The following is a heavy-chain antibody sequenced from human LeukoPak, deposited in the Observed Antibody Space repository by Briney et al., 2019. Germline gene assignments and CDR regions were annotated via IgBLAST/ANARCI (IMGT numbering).Heavy chain of an antibody. J-gene: IGHJ4*02. CDR2: IYYSGTT. V-gene: IGHV4-30-4*01. CDR3: TRAYWIGFHFDS. Sequence: SETLSLTCSVSGGSISSGDYFWTWIRQPPGRGLEYIGYIYYSGTTYYNPSLKSRITMSVDMSANQFSLRLTSVSAADTAVYYCTRAYWIGFHFDSWGQGILVSVSS. D-gene: IGHD3-3*01. CDR1: GGSISSGDYF.